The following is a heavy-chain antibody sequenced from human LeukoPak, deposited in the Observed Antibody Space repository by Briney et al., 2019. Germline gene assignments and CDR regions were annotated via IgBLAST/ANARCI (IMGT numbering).Heavy chain of an antibody. Sequence: GGSLRLSCAASGFTFSSYGMHWVRQAPGKGLEGVAFIRYDGSNKYYADSVKGGFTISRDNSKNTLYLQISSLRAEDTAVYYCARDGTPIYSSGWVYMDVWGKGTTVTISS. CDR2: IRYDGSNK. V-gene: IGHV3-30*02. D-gene: IGHD6-25*01. J-gene: IGHJ6*04. CDR1: GFTFSSYG. CDR3: ARDGTPIYSSGWVYMDV.